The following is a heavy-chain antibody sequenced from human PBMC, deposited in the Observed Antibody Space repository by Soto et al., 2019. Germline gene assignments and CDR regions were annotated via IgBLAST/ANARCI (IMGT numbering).Heavy chain of an antibody. Sequence: SETLSLTCSFSVVSLSKYYWSCIRHPAGKGLEWIGRISTSGHVVSKVSLRSRLTMSVDMSNNHFSLKLTSVTAADTAVYYCARDNNDFWSLYHLAFDYWGQGALVTVSS. V-gene: IGHV4-4*07. J-gene: IGHJ4*02. CDR2: ISTSGHV. CDR1: VVSLSKYY. CDR3: ARDNNDFWSLYHLAFDY. D-gene: IGHD3-3*01.